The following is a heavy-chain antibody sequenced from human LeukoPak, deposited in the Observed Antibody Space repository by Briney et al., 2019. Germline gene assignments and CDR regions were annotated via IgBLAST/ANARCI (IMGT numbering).Heavy chain of an antibody. CDR1: GGTFSSYA. CDR3: ARDLYGPRWWFGEPRAFDI. V-gene: IGHV1-69*05. J-gene: IGHJ3*02. Sequence: SVKLSCKASGGTFSSYAISWVRQAPGQGLEWMGRIIPIFGTANYAQKFQGRVTITTDESTGTAYMELSSLRSEDTAVYYCARDLYGPRWWFGEPRAFDIWGQGTMVTVSS. CDR2: IIPIFGTA. D-gene: IGHD3-10*01.